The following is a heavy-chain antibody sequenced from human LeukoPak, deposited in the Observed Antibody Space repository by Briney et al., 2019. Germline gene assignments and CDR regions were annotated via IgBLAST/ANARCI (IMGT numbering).Heavy chain of an antibody. CDR3: AKEKRITVIVVVIVPWFDP. CDR2: ISGSGGST. Sequence: GGSLRLSCAASGFTFSSYAMSWVRQAPGKGLEWVSAISGSGGSTYYADSVKGRFTISRDNSKNTLYLQMNSLRAEDTAVYYCAKEKRITVIVVVIVPWFDPWGQGTLVTVSS. D-gene: IGHD3-22*01. J-gene: IGHJ5*02. CDR1: GFTFSSYA. V-gene: IGHV3-23*01.